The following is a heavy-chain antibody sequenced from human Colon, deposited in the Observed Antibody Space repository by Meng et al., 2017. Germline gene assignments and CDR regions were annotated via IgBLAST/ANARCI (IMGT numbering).Heavy chain of an antibody. CDR2: IYYTGST. CDR3: ARGPLDY. Sequence: QGQLQEAGPGLVRPSETLSLTCTVSGGSVSSGSYYWSWIRQPPGKGLEWIGYIYYTGSTNYNPSLKSRVTIPVDTSKNQFSLKLSSVTAADTAVYYCARGPLDYWGQGTLVTVSS. J-gene: IGHJ4*02. V-gene: IGHV4-61*01. CDR1: GGSVSSGSYY.